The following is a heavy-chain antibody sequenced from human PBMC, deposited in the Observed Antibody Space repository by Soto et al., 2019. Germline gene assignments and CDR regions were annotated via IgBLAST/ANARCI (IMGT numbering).Heavy chain of an antibody. D-gene: IGHD6-19*01. V-gene: IGHV3-23*01. CDR2: ISGSGGST. CDR3: AKKVAGSEPFQH. Sequence: EVQLLESGGGLVQPGGSLRLSCAASGFTFSSYAMSWVRQAPGKGLEWVSAISGSGGSTYYADSVKGRFTISRDNSKNTLFLQLNSLRAEDTAVYYCAKKVAGSEPFQHWGQGTLVTVSS. J-gene: IGHJ1*01. CDR1: GFTFSSYA.